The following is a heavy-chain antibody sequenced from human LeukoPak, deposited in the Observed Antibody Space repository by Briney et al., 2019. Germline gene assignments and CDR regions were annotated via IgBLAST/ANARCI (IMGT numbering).Heavy chain of an antibody. CDR2: IRYDGSNK. CDR3: AKGPWALRDHAFDI. CDR1: GFTFSSYG. J-gene: IGHJ3*02. V-gene: IGHV3-30*02. Sequence: GGSLRLSCAASGFTFSSYGMYWVRQAPGKGLEWVAFIRYDGSNKYYADSVKGRFTISRDNSKNTLYLQMNSLRAEDTAVYYCAKGPWALRDHAFDIWGQGTMVTVSS. D-gene: IGHD4-17*01.